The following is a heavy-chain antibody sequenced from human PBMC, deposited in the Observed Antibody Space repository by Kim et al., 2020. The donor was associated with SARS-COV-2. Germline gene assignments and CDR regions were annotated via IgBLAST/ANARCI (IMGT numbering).Heavy chain of an antibody. J-gene: IGHJ4*02. Sequence: GGSLRLSCAASGFTFSSYSMNWVRQAPGKGLEWVSSISSSSSYIYYADSVKGRFTISRDNAKNSLYLQMNSLRAEDTAVYYCARDLMFSGYTFNYWGQGTLVTVSS. CDR2: ISSSSSYI. CDR3: ARDLMFSGYTFNY. D-gene: IGHD5-12*01. CDR1: GFTFSSYS. V-gene: IGHV3-21*01.